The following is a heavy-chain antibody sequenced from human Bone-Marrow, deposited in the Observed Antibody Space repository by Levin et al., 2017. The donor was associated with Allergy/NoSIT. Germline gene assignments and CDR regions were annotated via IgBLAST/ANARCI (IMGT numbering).Heavy chain of an antibody. CDR3: ARALRYCSTGSCRQTHHYDT. CDR1: GDSISRYF. J-gene: IGHJ5*02. Sequence: TSGGSLRLSCTVSGDSISRYFWSWIRQFPGKGLESIGYIYSSGSANYNPSLTSRVTISVDTSKNQFSLKLTSVTAADTAVYYCARALRYCSTGSCRQTHHYDTWGPGTLVTVSS. V-gene: IGHV4-59*01. D-gene: IGHD2-2*01. CDR2: IYSSGSA.